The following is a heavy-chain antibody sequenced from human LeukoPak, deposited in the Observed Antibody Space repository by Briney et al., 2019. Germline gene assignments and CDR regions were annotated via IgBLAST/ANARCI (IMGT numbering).Heavy chain of an antibody. CDR2: IIPIFGTA. D-gene: IGHD6-13*01. V-gene: IGHV1-69*13. Sequence: HWASVKVSCKASGGTFSSYAISWVRQVPGQGLEWMGGIIPIFGTANYAQKFQGRVTITADESTSTAYMELSSLRSEDTAVYYCARAGYSSSWYHDYWGQGTLVTVSS. J-gene: IGHJ4*02. CDR3: ARAGYSSSWYHDY. CDR1: GGTFSSYA.